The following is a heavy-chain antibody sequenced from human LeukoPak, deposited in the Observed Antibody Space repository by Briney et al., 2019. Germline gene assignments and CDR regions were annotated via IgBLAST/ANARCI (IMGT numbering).Heavy chain of an antibody. Sequence: SETLSLTCTVSGYSISSGYYWGWIRQPPGKGLEWIGSIYHSGSTNYNPSLKSRVTISVDTSKNQFSLKLSSVTAADTAVYYCARSGGFDYGDTSGMDVWGQGTTVTVSS. CDR2: IYHSGST. CDR1: GYSISSGYY. J-gene: IGHJ6*02. D-gene: IGHD4-17*01. V-gene: IGHV4-38-2*02. CDR3: ARSGGFDYGDTSGMDV.